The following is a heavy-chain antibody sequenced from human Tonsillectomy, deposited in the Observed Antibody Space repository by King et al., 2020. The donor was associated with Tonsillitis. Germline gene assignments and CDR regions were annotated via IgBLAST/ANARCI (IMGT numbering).Heavy chain of an antibody. CDR3: AKDRASTHDNIYDSSGYYLIPFYYYYYMDV. D-gene: IGHD3-22*01. J-gene: IGHJ6*03. Sequence: VQLVESGGGVVQPGRSLRLSCAASGFTFSSYGMHWVRQAPGKGLEWVAVISYDGSNKYYADSVKGRFTISRDNSKNTLYLQMNSLRAEDTAVYYCAKDRASTHDNIYDSSGYYLIPFYYYYYMDVWGKGTTVTVSS. CDR1: GFTFSSYG. CDR2: ISYDGSNK. V-gene: IGHV3-30*18.